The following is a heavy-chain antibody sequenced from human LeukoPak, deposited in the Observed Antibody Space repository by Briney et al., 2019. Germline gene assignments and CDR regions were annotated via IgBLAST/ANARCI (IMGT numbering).Heavy chain of an antibody. D-gene: IGHD3-3*01. CDR2: IYYRGST. J-gene: IGHJ3*02. CDR1: GGSINNYY. Sequence: SETLSLTCTVSGGSINNYYWSWIRQPPGKGREWIGYIYYRGSTTYNPSLKSRVTISVDTSKNQFSLNLRFVTAADTAVYYCARVITIFGDDAFDIWGQGTMVTVSS. V-gene: IGHV4-59*08. CDR3: ARVITIFGDDAFDI.